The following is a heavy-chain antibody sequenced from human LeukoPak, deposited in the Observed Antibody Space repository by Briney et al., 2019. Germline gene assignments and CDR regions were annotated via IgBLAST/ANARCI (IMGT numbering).Heavy chain of an antibody. CDR3: ARDRADWGYYFDY. Sequence: PGRSLRLSCAASGFTFSSYGMHWVRQAPGKGLEWVAVIWYDGSNKYYADSVKGRFTISRDNSKNTLYLQMNSLRAEDTAVYYCARDRADWGYYFDYWGQGTLVTVSS. D-gene: IGHD3-16*01. CDR2: IWYDGSNK. V-gene: IGHV3-33*01. CDR1: GFTFSSYG. J-gene: IGHJ4*02.